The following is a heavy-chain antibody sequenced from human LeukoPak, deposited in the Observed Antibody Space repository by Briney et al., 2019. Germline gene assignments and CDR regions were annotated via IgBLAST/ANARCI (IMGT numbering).Heavy chain of an antibody. CDR3: ARVYCSSTSCYKGGGDY. CDR2: INPNSGGT. V-gene: IGHV1-2*06. CDR1: GYTFTGYY. D-gene: IGHD2-2*02. J-gene: IGHJ4*02. Sequence: ASVKVSCKASGYTFTGYYMHWVRQAPGQGLEWMGRINPNSGGTNYAQKLQGRVTMTTDTSTSTAYMELRSLRSDDTAVYYCARVYCSSTSCYKGGGDYWGQGTLVTVSS.